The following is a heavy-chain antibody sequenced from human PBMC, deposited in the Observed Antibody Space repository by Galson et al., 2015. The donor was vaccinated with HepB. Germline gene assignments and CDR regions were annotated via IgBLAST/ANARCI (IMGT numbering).Heavy chain of an antibody. J-gene: IGHJ4*02. CDR1: GFTFSSYA. V-gene: IGHV3-23*01. CDR3: AIASYSSSWSPFDY. D-gene: IGHD6-13*01. Sequence: SLRLSCADSGFTFSSYAMSWVRQAPGKGLEWVSAISGGGGSTYYADSVKGRFTISRDNSKNPLYLQLNSLRAEDTAVYYCAIASYSSSWSPFDYWGQGTLVTVSS. CDR2: ISGGGGST.